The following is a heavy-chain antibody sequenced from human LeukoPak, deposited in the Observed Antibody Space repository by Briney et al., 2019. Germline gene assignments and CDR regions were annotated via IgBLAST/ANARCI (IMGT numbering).Heavy chain of an antibody. J-gene: IGHJ4*02. V-gene: IGHV3-15*01. CDR2: IKGKTDVGTT. CDR1: GFTFSNAC. D-gene: IGHD5-18*01. Sequence: PGGSLRLSCAASGFTFSNACMSWVRQAPGKGLEWVGHIKGKTDVGTTDYAALVQGKFTISRDDSKNTLFLQMNSLKTEDTAVYYCTTGTWIQLWLADYWGQGTLVTVSS. CDR3: TTGTWIQLWLADY.